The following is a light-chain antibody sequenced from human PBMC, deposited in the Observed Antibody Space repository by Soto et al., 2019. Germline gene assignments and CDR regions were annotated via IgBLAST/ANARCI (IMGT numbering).Light chain of an antibody. CDR3: QQYGSSPPYT. CDR2: GAS. CDR1: QSVSSSH. V-gene: IGKV3-20*01. J-gene: IGKJ2*01. Sequence: EIVLTQSPGTLSLSPGERATLSCRASQSVSSSHLAWYQQKPGQAPRLLIYGASSRATGIPDRFSGSGSGTDFTLTISRLEPEDFAVYYYQQYGSSPPYTFGQGTKLEIK.